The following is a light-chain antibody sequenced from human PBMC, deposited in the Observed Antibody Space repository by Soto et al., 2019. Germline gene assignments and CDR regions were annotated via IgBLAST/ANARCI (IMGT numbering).Light chain of an antibody. CDR1: QGINNY. J-gene: IGKJ1*01. V-gene: IGKV1-27*01. CDR2: ATS. Sequence: DILMTQSPSSLSASVGDRVTITCRASQGINNYLAWYHQKPGKVPNLLIYATSTLQSGVPSRFSGSGFGTDLTLTISSLQPEDVGTYYCQKYDGAPWTFGQGTKVEVK. CDR3: QKYDGAPWT.